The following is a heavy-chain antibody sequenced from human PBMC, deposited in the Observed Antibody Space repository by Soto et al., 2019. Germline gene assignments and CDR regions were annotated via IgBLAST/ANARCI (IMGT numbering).Heavy chain of an antibody. Sequence: QVQLVQSGAEVKKSGSSVNVSCKASGGIFSSYAISWVRQAPGQGLEWMGEIIPIFGTPNYAQKFQGRVTITADESTSTAYMALSSLRSEDTAIYYCARVPRYCTRSTCCGWFVPWGQGTLVTVSS. J-gene: IGHJ5*02. CDR3: ARVPRYCTRSTCCGWFVP. D-gene: IGHD2-2*01. CDR1: GGIFSSYA. V-gene: IGHV1-69*12. CDR2: IIPIFGTP.